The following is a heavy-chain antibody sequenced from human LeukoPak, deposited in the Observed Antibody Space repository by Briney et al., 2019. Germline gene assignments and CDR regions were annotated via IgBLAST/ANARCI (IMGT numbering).Heavy chain of an antibody. CDR2: IYYSGSA. CDR1: GGSISSYY. V-gene: IGHV4-59*01. CDR3: ARQGGDRSWDYYYGMDV. J-gene: IGHJ6*02. D-gene: IGHD6-13*01. Sequence: SETLSLTCTVSGGSISSYYWSWIRQPPGKGLEWIGYIYYSGSANYNPSLKSRVTISVDTSKNQFSLKLSSVTAADTAVYYCARQGGDRSWDYYYGMDVWGQGTTVTVSS.